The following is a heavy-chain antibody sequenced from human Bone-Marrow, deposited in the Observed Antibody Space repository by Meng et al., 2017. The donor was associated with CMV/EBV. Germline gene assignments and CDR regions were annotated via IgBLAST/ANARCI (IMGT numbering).Heavy chain of an antibody. D-gene: IGHD6-6*01. CDR3: ARGSSSPRAFDI. V-gene: IGHV6-1*01. CDR2: TYYRSKWYN. CDR1: GDSVSTNSAA. J-gene: IGHJ3*02. Sequence: SETLSLTCAIFGDSVSTNSAAWNWIRQSPSRGLEWLGRTYYRSKWYNDYAISVKSRITINPDTSKNQFSLQLNSVTPEDAAVYYCARGSSSPRAFDIWGQGPMVTVSS.